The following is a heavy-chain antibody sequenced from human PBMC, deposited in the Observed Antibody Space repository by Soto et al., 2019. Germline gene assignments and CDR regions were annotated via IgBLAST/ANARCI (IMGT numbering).Heavy chain of an antibody. V-gene: IGHV4-39*01. CDR3: ASRVAVAGTVMARLYYFDY. J-gene: IGHJ4*02. Sequence: SETLSLTCTVSGGSISSSSYYWGWIRQPPGKGLEWIGSIYYSGSTYYNPSLKSRVTISVDTSKNQFSLKLSSVTAADTAVYYCASRVAVAGTVMARLYYFDYWGQGTLVTVSS. CDR2: IYYSGST. D-gene: IGHD6-19*01. CDR1: GGSISSSSYY.